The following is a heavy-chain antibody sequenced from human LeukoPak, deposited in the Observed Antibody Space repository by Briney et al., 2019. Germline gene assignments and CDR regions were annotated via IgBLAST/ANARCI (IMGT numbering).Heavy chain of an antibody. CDR2: ISYDGSNK. Sequence: GGSLRLSCAASGFTFSSYAMHWVRQAPGKGLEWVAVISYDGSNKYYADSVKGRFTISRDNSKNTLYLQMNSLRAEDTAVYYCARGWFGGAIDYWGQGTLVTVSS. CDR3: ARGWFGGAIDY. V-gene: IGHV3-30-3*01. CDR1: GFTFSSYA. J-gene: IGHJ4*02. D-gene: IGHD3-10*01.